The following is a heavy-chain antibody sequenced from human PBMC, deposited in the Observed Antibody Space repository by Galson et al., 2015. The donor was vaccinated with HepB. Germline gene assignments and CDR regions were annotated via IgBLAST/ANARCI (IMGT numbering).Heavy chain of an antibody. D-gene: IGHD1-14*01. V-gene: IGHV3-11*03. Sequence: SLRLSCAASGFTFSDYYMSWIRQAPGKGLEWVSYISSGSSYTNYADSVKGRFTISRDNAKNSLYLQMNSLRAEDTAVYYCARSGNEAIDAFDIWGQGTMVTVSS. CDR2: ISSGSSYT. J-gene: IGHJ3*02. CDR3: ARSGNEAIDAFDI. CDR1: GFTFSDYY.